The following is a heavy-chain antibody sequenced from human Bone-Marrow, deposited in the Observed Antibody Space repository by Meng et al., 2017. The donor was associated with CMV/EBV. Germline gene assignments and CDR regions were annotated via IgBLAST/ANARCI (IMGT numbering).Heavy chain of an antibody. D-gene: IGHD6-6*01. J-gene: IGHJ6*02. Sequence: ASVKVSCKVSGGTFSSYAISWVRQAPGQGLEWMGWISAYNGNTNYAQKLQGRVTMTTDTSTSTAYMELRSLRSDDTAVYYCARLHSSSSLPLGYYGMDVWGQGTTVTVSS. CDR1: GGTFSSYA. CDR2: ISAYNGNT. V-gene: IGHV1-18*01. CDR3: ARLHSSSSLPLGYYGMDV.